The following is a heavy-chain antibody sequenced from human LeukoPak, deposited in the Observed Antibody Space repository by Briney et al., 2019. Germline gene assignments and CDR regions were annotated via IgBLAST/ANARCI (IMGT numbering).Heavy chain of an antibody. V-gene: IGHV1-2*02. Sequence: ASVKVSCKASGYTFTGYYMHWVRQAPGQGLEWMGWINPNSGGTNYAQKFEGRVTMTRDTSISTAYMELSRLRSDDTAVYYCAKVIEGAVAFDYWGQGTLVTVSS. D-gene: IGHD6-19*01. CDR1: GYTFTGYY. CDR2: INPNSGGT. CDR3: AKVIEGAVAFDY. J-gene: IGHJ4*02.